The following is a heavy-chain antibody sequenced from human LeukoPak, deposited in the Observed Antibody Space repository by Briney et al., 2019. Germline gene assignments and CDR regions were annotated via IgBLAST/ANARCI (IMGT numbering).Heavy chain of an antibody. CDR3: ASLTYYYDSSGQTGGWFDP. J-gene: IGHJ5*02. CDR1: GGSFSGYY. V-gene: IGHV4-34*01. Sequence: PSETLSLTCAVYGGSFSGYYWSWIRQPPGKGLEWIGEINHSGSSNYNPSLKSRVTISVDTSKNQFSLKLSSVTAADTAVYYCASLTYYYDSSGQTGGWFDPWGQGTLVTVSS. D-gene: IGHD3-22*01. CDR2: INHSGSS.